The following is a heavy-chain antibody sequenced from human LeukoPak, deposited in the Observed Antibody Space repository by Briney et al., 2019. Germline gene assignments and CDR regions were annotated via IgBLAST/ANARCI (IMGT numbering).Heavy chain of an antibody. V-gene: IGHV1-2*02. CDR1: GYTFTDHY. CDR3: ARDHNWGPDY. D-gene: IGHD7-27*01. J-gene: IGHJ4*02. Sequence: VASVKVSCKALGYTFTDHYFHWLRQAPGQGLEWMGWIHPGRGDTNYAQKFQGRVSLTRDTSISTAYMELSELTSDDTAVYFCARDHNWGPDYWGQGTLVSVSS. CDR2: IHPGRGDT.